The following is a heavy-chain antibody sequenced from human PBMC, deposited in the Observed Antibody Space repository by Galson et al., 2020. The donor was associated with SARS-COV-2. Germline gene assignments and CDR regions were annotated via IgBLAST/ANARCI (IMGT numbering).Heavy chain of an antibody. CDR1: GYTFTSYG. CDR3: ARRYSSSWYVGGGDTYGMDV. J-gene: IGHJ6*02. D-gene: IGHD6-13*01. CDR2: ISAYNGNT. Sequence: ASVKVSCKASGYTFTSYGISWVRQAPGQGLEWMGWISAYNGNTNYAQKLQGRVTMTTDTSTSTAYMELRSLRSDDTAVYYCARRYSSSWYVGGGDTYGMDVWGQGTTVTVSS. V-gene: IGHV1-18*01.